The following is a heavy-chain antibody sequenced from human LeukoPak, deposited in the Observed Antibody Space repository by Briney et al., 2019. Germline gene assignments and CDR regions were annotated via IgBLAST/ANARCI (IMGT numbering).Heavy chain of an antibody. D-gene: IGHD3-9*01. Sequence: VASMKVSCKTSENIFTDYYIHWVRQAPGQGLEWLGWINPHSGGTNYAPYFQDRVIMTGDTSISTAYMELRGLISDDTATYYCARGGDNYDILTQWGQGTLVTVSS. CDR1: ENIFTDYY. J-gene: IGHJ4*02. CDR2: INPHSGGT. CDR3: ARGGDNYDILTQ. V-gene: IGHV1-2*02.